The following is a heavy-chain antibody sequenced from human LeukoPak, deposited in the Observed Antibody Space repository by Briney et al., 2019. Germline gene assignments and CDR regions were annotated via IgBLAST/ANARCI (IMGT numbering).Heavy chain of an antibody. CDR3: ARVWSAFDV. Sequence: GGSLRLSCAASGFTFSNYWMHWVRQAPGKGLEWVAHIKQDGSEKNYVDSVEGRFTISRDNAKNSVYLQMNSLRAEDTVVYYCARVWSAFDVWGQGTMVTVSS. CDR2: IKQDGSEK. J-gene: IGHJ3*01. CDR1: GFTFSNYW. D-gene: IGHD3-3*01. V-gene: IGHV3-7*04.